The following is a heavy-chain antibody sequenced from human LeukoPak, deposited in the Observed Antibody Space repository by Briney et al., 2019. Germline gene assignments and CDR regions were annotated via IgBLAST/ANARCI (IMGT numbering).Heavy chain of an antibody. V-gene: IGHV3-7*04. CDR2: IKQDGSEK. Sequence: GGSLRLSCAASGFTFSSYLMSWVRQAPGKGLEWVANIKQDGSEKYYVDSVKGRFTISRDNAKNSLYLQMNSLRAEDTAVYYCARSLWFGESYYWGQGTLVTVSS. J-gene: IGHJ4*02. CDR3: ARSLWFGESYY. D-gene: IGHD3-10*01. CDR1: GFTFSSYL.